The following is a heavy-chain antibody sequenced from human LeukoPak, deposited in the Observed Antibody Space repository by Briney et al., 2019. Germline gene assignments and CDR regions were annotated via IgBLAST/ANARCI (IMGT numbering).Heavy chain of an antibody. D-gene: IGHD4-17*01. Sequence: PGGSLRLSCAASGFTFSRYWMHWVRQAPRKGLAWVSRISSDGSNTNYSDSVKGRFTISRDNAKNTLYLQMDSLTAEDTAVYYCVSRNYGSSPFDYWGQGTLVTVSS. CDR3: VSRNYGSSPFDY. V-gene: IGHV3-74*01. CDR2: ISSDGSNT. CDR1: GFTFSRYW. J-gene: IGHJ4*02.